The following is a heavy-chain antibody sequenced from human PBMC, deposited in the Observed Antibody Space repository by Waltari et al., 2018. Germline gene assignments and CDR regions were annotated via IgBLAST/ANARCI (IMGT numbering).Heavy chain of an antibody. CDR3: ASCSGGSCYSDYYGMDV. J-gene: IGHJ6*02. V-gene: IGHV1-8*01. CDR1: GYTFTSYD. Sequence: QVQLVQSGAEVKKPGASVKVSCKASGYTFTSYDINWVRQATGQGLEWMGWRNPNSGNTGYAQKFQGRVTMTRTTSISTAYMELSSLRSEDTAVYYCASCSGGSCYSDYYGMDVWGQGTTVTVSS. CDR2: RNPNSGNT. D-gene: IGHD2-15*01.